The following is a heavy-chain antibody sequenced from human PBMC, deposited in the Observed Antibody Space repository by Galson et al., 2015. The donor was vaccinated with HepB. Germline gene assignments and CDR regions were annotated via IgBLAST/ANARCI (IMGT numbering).Heavy chain of an antibody. D-gene: IGHD6-19*01. CDR2: IYHSGST. J-gene: IGHJ6*02. V-gene: IGHV4-34*01. Sequence: ETLSLTCAVYGGSFSGYYWSWIRQPPGKGLEWIGEIYHSGSTNYNPSLKSRVTISVDKSKNQFSLKLSSVTAADTAVYYCARGGAVAYYYYYGMDVWGQGTTVTVSS. CDR1: GGSFSGYY. CDR3: ARGGAVAYYYYYGMDV.